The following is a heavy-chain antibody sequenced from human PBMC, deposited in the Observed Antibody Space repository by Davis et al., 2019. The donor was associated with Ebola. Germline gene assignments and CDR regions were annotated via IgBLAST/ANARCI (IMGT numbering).Heavy chain of an antibody. D-gene: IGHD2/OR15-2a*01. CDR3: ARDQSFFGVSSLDS. V-gene: IGHV4-4*02. CDR2: IFHRGTT. Sequence: PSETLSLTCIVSGDSISGNKWWTWVRQPPGNGLYWIGDIFHRGTTFYNPSLVSRVTMSLDKSKNLFSLNLTSVSAADSAIYYCARDQSFFGVSSLDSWGQGILVTVSS. J-gene: IGHJ4*02. CDR1: GDSISGNKW.